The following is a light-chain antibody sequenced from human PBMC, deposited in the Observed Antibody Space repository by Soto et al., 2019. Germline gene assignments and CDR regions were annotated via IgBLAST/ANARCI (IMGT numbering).Light chain of an antibody. CDR3: QQYYAPPYS. CDR2: WAS. Sequence: DIVMTQSPDSLAVSLGERATISCKSSQSILNSSNNKNHLAWYQQKSGQPPKLLIYWASTRESGVPDRFSGGGSGTDFTLTISSLQAEDVAAVYYCQQYYAPPYSFGQGTKLEI. V-gene: IGKV4-1*01. CDR1: QSILNSSNNKNH. J-gene: IGKJ2*03.